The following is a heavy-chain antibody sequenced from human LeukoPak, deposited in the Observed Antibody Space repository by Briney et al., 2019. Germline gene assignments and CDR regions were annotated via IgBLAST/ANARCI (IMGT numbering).Heavy chain of an antibody. J-gene: IGHJ4*02. CDR3: ARDYDILAGYNAFDY. V-gene: IGHV4-34*01. Sequence: SETLSLTCAVYGGSFSGYYWSWIRQPPGKGLEWIGEINHSGSTNYNPSLKSRVTLSVDTSKNQFSLQLSSVTAADTAVYYCARDYDILAGYNAFDYWGQGTLVTVSS. CDR1: GGSFSGYY. CDR2: INHSGST. D-gene: IGHD3-9*01.